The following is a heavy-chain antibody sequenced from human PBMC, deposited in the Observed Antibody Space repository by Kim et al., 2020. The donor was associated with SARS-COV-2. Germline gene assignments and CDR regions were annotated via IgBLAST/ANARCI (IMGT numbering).Heavy chain of an antibody. CDR3: AKDQAHYDILTGLDY. V-gene: IGHV3-30*02. D-gene: IGHD3-9*01. J-gene: IGHJ4*02. Sequence: APSVTCRFTISTAHSENTLYLQMNSMRAEDTAVYYCAKDQAHYDILTGLDYWGQGTLVAVSS.